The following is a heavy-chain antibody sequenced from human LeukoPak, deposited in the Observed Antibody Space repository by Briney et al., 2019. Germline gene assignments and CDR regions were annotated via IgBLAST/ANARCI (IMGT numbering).Heavy chain of an antibody. J-gene: IGHJ4*02. D-gene: IGHD5-18*01. V-gene: IGHV4-34*01. CDR1: GGSFSGYY. Sequence: SETLSLTCAVYGGSFSGYYWSWIRQPPGKGLEWIGEINHSGSTNYNPSLKSRVTISVDTSKNQFSLKLSSVTAADTAVYYCALRGGTAMVNFDYWGQGTPVTVSS. CDR3: ALRGGTAMVNFDY. CDR2: INHSGST.